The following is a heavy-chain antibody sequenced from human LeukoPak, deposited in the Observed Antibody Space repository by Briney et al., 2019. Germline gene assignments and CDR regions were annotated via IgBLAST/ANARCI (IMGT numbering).Heavy chain of an antibody. J-gene: IGHJ3*02. V-gene: IGHV3-23*01. CDR1: GFTFSSYA. CDR3: AKDRDDYVWGSYLRAFDI. D-gene: IGHD3-16*01. Sequence: GGSLRLSCAASGFTFSSYAMSGVRQAPGKGLEWVSLISGSGGSTYYADSVKGRFTISRDNSKNTLYLQMNSLRAEDTAVFYCAKDRDDYVWGSYLRAFDIWGQGTMVTVSS. CDR2: ISGSGGST.